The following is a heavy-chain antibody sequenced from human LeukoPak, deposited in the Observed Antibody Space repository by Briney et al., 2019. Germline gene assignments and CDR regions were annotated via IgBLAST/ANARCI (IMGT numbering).Heavy chain of an antibody. Sequence: GESLKISCKGSGYSFTSYCIGWVRQMTGKGLEWMGIIYPGDSDTRYSPSFQGQVTISADKSISTAYLQWSSLKASDTAMYYCARATMIVVDAPHWFDPWGQGTLLTVSS. J-gene: IGHJ5*02. CDR3: ARATMIVVDAPHWFDP. CDR2: IYPGDSDT. D-gene: IGHD3-22*01. V-gene: IGHV5-51*01. CDR1: GYSFTSYC.